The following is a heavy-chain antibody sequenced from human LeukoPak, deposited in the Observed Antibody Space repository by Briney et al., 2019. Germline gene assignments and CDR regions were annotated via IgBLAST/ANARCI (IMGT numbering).Heavy chain of an antibody. J-gene: IGHJ1*01. V-gene: IGHV4-34*01. Sequence: SETLSLTCAVYGGSFSGYYWSWIRQPPGKGLEWIGEINHSGSTNYNPSLKSRVTISVDTSKNQFSLKLRSVTAADTAVYYCAVGYCSSTSCYREYFQHWGQGTLVTVSS. CDR1: GGSFSGYY. CDR2: INHSGST. D-gene: IGHD2-2*02. CDR3: AVGYCSSTSCYREYFQH.